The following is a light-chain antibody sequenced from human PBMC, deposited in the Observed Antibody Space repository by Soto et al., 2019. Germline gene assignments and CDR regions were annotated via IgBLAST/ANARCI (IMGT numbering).Light chain of an antibody. CDR1: SSDVGGYNY. CDR3: SSYTSQAYV. V-gene: IGLV2-14*01. J-gene: IGLJ1*01. Sequence: QSALTQPASVSGSPGQPITISCTGTSSDVGGYNYVSWYQQHPGKAPKLMIYEVSNRPSGVSNRFSGSKSGNTASLTISGLQAEDEADYYCSSYTSQAYVFGTGTKLTVL. CDR2: EVS.